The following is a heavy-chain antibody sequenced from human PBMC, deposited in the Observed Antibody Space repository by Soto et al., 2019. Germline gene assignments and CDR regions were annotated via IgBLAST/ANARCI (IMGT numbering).Heavy chain of an antibody. CDR2: ISGYNGNT. CDR3: ASGGGGGYCSGGSCYADY. D-gene: IGHD2-15*01. V-gene: IGHV1-18*01. CDR1: GYTFISHG. J-gene: IGHJ4*02. Sequence: QVQLVQSGAEVKKPGASVKVSCKASGYTFISHGISWVRQAPGQGLEWMGWISGYNGNTNYAQKLQGRVTMTTDTSTTTAYMELRSLRSDDPAVYYCASGGGGGYCSGGSCYADYWGQGTLVTVSS.